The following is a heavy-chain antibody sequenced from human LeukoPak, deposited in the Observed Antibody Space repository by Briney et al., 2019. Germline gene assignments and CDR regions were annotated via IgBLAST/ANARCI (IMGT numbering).Heavy chain of an antibody. CDR2: ISGSGGST. D-gene: IGHD4-17*01. V-gene: IGHV3-23*01. Sequence: GGSLRLSCAASGFTFSSYAMSWVRQAPGKGLEWVSAISGSGGSTYYAGSVKGRFTISRDNSKNTLYLKMNSLRAEDTAVYYCAKKKGGYGPYYYYYYMDVWGKGTTVTVSS. CDR3: AKKKGGYGPYYYYYYMDV. CDR1: GFTFSSYA. J-gene: IGHJ6*03.